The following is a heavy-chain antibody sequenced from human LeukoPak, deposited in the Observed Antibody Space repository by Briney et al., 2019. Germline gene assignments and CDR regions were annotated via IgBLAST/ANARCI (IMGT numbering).Heavy chain of an antibody. CDR3: AKLFKWYSDY. Sequence: PGGSLRLSCAASGFTFSSYGMHWVRQAPGKGLEWVAFIRYDGGNKYYADSVKGRFTISRDNSKNTLYLQMNSLRAEDTAVYYCAKLFKWYSDYWGQGTLVTVSS. CDR1: GFTFSSYG. D-gene: IGHD2-15*01. CDR2: IRYDGGNK. V-gene: IGHV3-30*02. J-gene: IGHJ4*02.